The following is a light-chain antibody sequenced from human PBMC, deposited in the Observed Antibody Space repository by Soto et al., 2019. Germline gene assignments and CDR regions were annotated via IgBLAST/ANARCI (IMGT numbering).Light chain of an antibody. J-gene: IGKJ5*01. V-gene: IGKV1-27*01. CDR3: QKYNSALT. Sequence: DIQMTQSPSSLSASVGDRVTITCRASQGISNYFAWYQQKPGKVPKLLIYAASTLQSGVPSRFSGSGSGTDFTLTISSLQPEDVATYYCQKYNSALTFGQGTRLEIK. CDR1: QGISNY. CDR2: AAS.